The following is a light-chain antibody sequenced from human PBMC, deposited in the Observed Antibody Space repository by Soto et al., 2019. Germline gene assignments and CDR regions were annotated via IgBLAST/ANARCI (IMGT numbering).Light chain of an antibody. Sequence: DIPLTQSPSVLSASIGDRVTITCRASQGISSYLAWYQQKPGKAPHLLIYAAFTFQSGVTSRFSGSGSGTEFTLATSSLQPEDFATYYYQQVSTYPIYFGQGTRLESK. CDR3: QQVSTYPIY. J-gene: IGKJ5*01. CDR1: QGISSY. V-gene: IGKV1-9*01. CDR2: AAF.